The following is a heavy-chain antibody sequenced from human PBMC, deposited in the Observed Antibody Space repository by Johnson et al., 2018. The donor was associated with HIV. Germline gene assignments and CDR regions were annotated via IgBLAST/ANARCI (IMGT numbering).Heavy chain of an antibody. D-gene: IGHD3-16*01. CDR2: ISWNSGTI. Sequence: VQLVESGGGLVQPGRSLTLSCAASGFTFADYAMHWVRQAPGKGLEWVSGISWNSGTIDYADSVKGRFTISRDNAKNSLYLQMNSLRAEDTAVYYCASLIWGGGFDIWGQGTIVTVSS. J-gene: IGHJ3*02. V-gene: IGHV3-9*01. CDR1: GFTFADYA. CDR3: ASLIWGGGFDI.